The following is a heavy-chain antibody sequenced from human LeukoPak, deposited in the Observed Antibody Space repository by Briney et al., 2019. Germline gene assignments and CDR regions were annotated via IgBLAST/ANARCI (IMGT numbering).Heavy chain of an antibody. CDR3: ARASDLGDYYYGMDV. CDR1: GGSISSGGYS. V-gene: IGHV4-30-2*01. Sequence: SETLSLTCAVSGGSISSGGYSWSWIRQPPGKGLEWIGYIYHSGGTYYNPSLKSRVTISVDRSKNQFSLKLSSVTAADTAVYYCARASDLGDYYYGMDVWGQGTTVTVSS. D-gene: IGHD3-3*01. J-gene: IGHJ6*02. CDR2: IYHSGGT.